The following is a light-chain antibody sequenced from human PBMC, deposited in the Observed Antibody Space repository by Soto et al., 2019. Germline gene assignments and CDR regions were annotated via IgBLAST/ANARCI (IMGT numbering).Light chain of an antibody. J-gene: IGLJ2*01. V-gene: IGLV2-23*02. CDR2: EAN. Sequence: QSVLTQPASVSGSPGQLITISCTGTSNDIGGYNLVSWYQQHPGKAPKLIIFEANKRPSGVSDRFSGSRSGNTASLTISALQAEDEADYSCCSFAGGATFVFGGGTKLTVL. CDR1: SNDIGGYNL. CDR3: CSFAGGATFV.